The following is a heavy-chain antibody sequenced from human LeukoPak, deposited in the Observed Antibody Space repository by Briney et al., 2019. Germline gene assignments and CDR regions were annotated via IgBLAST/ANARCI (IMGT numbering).Heavy chain of an antibody. D-gene: IGHD2-15*01. CDR3: AKERCSGCACYIFDS. J-gene: IGHJ4*02. V-gene: IGHV3-30*18. CDR1: GFTFSNFG. CDR2: ISYDGSNT. Sequence: PGRSLRLSCAASGFTFSNFGMHWVRQTPGKGLGCVAVISYDGSNTYYADSVKGRFTISRDNSQSTLSLQMSSLGVEDTAVYYCAKERCSGCACYIFDSWGQGTLVIVSA.